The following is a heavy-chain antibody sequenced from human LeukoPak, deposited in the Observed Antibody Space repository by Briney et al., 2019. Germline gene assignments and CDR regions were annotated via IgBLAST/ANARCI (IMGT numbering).Heavy chain of an antibody. D-gene: IGHD3-3*01. CDR1: GGTFSSYA. J-gene: IGHJ4*02. CDR3: ASDFWSGYLGYFDY. Sequence: ASVKVSCKASGGTFSSYAISWVRQAPGQGLEWMGGIIPIFGTANYAQKFQGRVTITADESTSTAYMELSSLRSEDTAVYYCASDFWSGYLGYFDYWGQGTLVTVSS. CDR2: IIPIFGTA. V-gene: IGHV1-69*13.